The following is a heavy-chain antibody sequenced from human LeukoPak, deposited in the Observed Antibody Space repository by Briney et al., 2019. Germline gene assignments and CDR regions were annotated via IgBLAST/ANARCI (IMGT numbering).Heavy chain of an antibody. J-gene: IGHJ4*02. CDR3: ASSGSNYYDSSGYPTGPFDY. V-gene: IGHV1-18*01. CDR2: ISAYNGNT. D-gene: IGHD3-22*01. Sequence: ASVKVSCKASGYTFTSYGISWERQAPGQGLEWMGWISAYNGNTNYAQKLQGRVTMTTDTSTSTAYMELRSLRSDDTAVYYCASSGSNYYDSSGYPTGPFDYWGQGTLVTVSS. CDR1: GYTFTSYG.